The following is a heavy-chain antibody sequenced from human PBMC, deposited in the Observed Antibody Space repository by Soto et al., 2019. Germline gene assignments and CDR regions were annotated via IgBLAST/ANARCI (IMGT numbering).Heavy chain of an antibody. CDR3: ASQGLYYYGLDV. CDR2: INNDGSTT. J-gene: IGHJ6*02. CDR1: GFPFSTYW. Sequence: PGGSLRLSCAASGFPFSTYWMHWVRQAPGKGPVWVSRINNDGSTTRYADSVKGRFTISRDNAKSTLYLQMNSLRAEDTAVYYCASQGLYYYGLDVWGQGTTATVSS. V-gene: IGHV3-74*01.